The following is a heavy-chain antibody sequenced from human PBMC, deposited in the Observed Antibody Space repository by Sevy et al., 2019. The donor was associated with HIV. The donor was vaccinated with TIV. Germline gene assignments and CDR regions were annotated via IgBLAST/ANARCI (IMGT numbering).Heavy chain of an antibody. J-gene: IGHJ4*02. CDR3: ARPHTSGWTRFEH. CDR2: VHNGGST. V-gene: IGHV4-59*01. D-gene: IGHD6-19*01. CDR1: GDSITSYY. Sequence: SETLSLTCTVSGDSITSYYWAWIRQPPGKGLEWIGNVHNGGSTNYNPSLKSRLTISVDTTNNQCSLKLGSVTVADTNVYFCARPHTSGWTRFEHWGQGILVTVSS.